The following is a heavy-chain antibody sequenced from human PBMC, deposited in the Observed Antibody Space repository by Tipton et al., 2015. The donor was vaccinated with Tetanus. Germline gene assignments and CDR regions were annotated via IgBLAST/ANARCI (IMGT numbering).Heavy chain of an antibody. J-gene: IGHJ3*01. V-gene: IGHV3-7*01. CDR3: AREGQWLGSDAFDV. CDR2: IKEDGNEQ. D-gene: IGHD6-19*01. CDR1: GLTFSHYW. Sequence: GSLRLSCEGFGLTFSHYWMSWVRQAPGQGLEWVANIKEDGNEQYYVDSVKGRLTISRDNAKNSLFLQMDGLRGDDTAVYYCAREGQWLGSDAFDVWGRGTMVTVSS.